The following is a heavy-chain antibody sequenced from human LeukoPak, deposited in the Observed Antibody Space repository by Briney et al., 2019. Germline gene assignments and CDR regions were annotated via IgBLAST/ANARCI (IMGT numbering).Heavy chain of an antibody. CDR2: ISGSGGST. V-gene: IGHV3-23*01. J-gene: IGHJ6*03. CDR1: GFTFEDYG. CDR3: AXXXSXYYYYYXDV. Sequence: GGSLXXSCAVSGFTFEDYGMSWVRQAPGKGLEWVSAISGSGGSTYYADSVKGRFTISRDNSKNTLYLQMNSLRAEDTAVYYXAXXXSXYYYYYXDVWGKGTXVTVSS.